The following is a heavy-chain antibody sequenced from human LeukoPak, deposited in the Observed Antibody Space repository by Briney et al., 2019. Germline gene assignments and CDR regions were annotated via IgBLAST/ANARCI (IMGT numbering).Heavy chain of an antibody. V-gene: IGHV3-23*01. Sequence: GGSLRLSCAASGFTFSSYAMSWVRQAPGKGLEWVSAISGSGGSTYYADSVKGRFTISRDNSKNTLYLQMNSLRAEDTAVYYCAKGLVGNYYGSGSYLDYWGQGTLVTVSS. J-gene: IGHJ4*02. CDR2: ISGSGGST. CDR3: AKGLVGNYYGSGSYLDY. CDR1: GFTFSSYA. D-gene: IGHD3-10*01.